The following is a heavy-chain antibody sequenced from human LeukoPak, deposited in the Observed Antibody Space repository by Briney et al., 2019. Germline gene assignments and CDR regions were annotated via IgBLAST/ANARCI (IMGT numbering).Heavy chain of an antibody. CDR1: GFTFSSYG. CDR2: IWYDGSNK. D-gene: IGHD5-18*01. J-gene: IGHJ4*02. CDR3: ARDPDPRTAMVAYYFDY. Sequence: PGGSLRLSCAASGFTFSSYGMHWVRQAPGKGLEWVAVIWYDGSNKYYADSVKGRFTISRDNSKNTLYLQMNSLRAEDTAVYYCARDPDPRTAMVAYYFDYWGQGTLVTVFS. V-gene: IGHV3-33*01.